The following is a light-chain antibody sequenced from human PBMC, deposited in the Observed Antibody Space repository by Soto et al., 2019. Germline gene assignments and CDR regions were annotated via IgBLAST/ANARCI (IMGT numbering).Light chain of an antibody. CDR3: SSYAGSINPYV. Sequence: QSALTQPASVSGSPGQSITISCTGTSSDVGGYNYVSWYQQHPGKAPKLMIYEVSNRPSGVSNRFSGSKSGNTASLTISGLQAEDEADYYCSSYAGSINPYVFGTGTQLTVL. CDR1: SSDVGGYNY. J-gene: IGLJ1*01. CDR2: EVS. V-gene: IGLV2-14*01.